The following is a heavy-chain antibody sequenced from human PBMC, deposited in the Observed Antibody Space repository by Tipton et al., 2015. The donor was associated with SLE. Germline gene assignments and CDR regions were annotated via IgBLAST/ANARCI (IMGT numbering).Heavy chain of an antibody. V-gene: IGHV3-23*03. J-gene: IGHJ2*01. CDR1: GFTFGSYA. Sequence: GSLRLSCAASGFTFGSYAMSWVRQAPGKGLEWVSVIYSGGSRTYYADSVKGRVTISRENSKNTLYLQMHSLRAEDTAVYYCAKEGTDCGGDCYYDWPFDLWGRGTLVPVSS. D-gene: IGHD2-21*01. CDR2: IYSGGSRT. CDR3: AKEGTDCGGDCYYDWPFDL.